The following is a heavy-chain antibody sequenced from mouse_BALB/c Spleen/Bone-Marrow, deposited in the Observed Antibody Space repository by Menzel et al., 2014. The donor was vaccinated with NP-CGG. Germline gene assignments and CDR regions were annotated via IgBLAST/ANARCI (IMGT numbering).Heavy chain of an antibody. D-gene: IGHD1-1*01. Sequence: EVQRVESGGGLVQPGGSRKLSCAASGFTFSSFGMHWVRQAPEKGLEWVAYISSGSSTIYYADTVMGRFTISRDNPKNTLFLQMTSLRSEDTAMYYCARSGSSSGHFDYWGQGTTLTVSS. J-gene: IGHJ2*01. CDR1: GFTFSSFG. CDR3: ARSGSSSGHFDY. V-gene: IGHV5-17*02. CDR2: ISSGSSTI.